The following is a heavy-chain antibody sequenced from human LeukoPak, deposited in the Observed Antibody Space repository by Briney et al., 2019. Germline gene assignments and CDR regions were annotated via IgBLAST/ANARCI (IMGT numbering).Heavy chain of an antibody. J-gene: IGHJ4*02. D-gene: IGHD2-2*01. V-gene: IGHV3-53*01. CDR1: GFTVSINY. Sequence: GGSLRLSCAASGFTVSINYMSWVRQAPGKGLEGVSVIYSGGNTYYADSVKGRFTISRNNSKSTVYLQMNSLRAEDTAVYYCARGETSSYDYWGQGTLVTVSS. CDR2: IYSGGNT. CDR3: ARGETSSYDY.